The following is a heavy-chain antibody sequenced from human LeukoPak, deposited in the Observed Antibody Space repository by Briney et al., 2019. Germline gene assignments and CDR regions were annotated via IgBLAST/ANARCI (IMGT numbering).Heavy chain of an antibody. CDR2: ISYDGSNK. V-gene: IGHV3-30-3*01. CDR1: GFTFSSYA. Sequence: PGGSLRLSCAASGFTFSSYAMHWVRQAPGKGLEWVAVISYDGSNKYYADSVKGRFTISRDNSKNTLYLQMNSLRAEDTAVYYCARDSVSTVTTWTGDYWGQGTLVTVSS. CDR3: ARDSVSTVTTWTGDY. D-gene: IGHD4-17*01. J-gene: IGHJ4*02.